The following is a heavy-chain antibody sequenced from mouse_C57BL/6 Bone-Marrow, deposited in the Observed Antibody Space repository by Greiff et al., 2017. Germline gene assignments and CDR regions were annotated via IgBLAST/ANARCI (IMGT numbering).Heavy chain of an antibody. V-gene: IGHV1-50*01. J-gene: IGHJ1*03. D-gene: IGHD1-1*01. Sequence: QVQLQQPGAELVKPGASVKLSCKASGYTFTSYWMQWVKQRPGQGLEWIGEIDPSDSFTNYNQKFKGKATLTVDTSSSTAYMQLSSLTSEDSAVYYCASNYGSSPYWYFDVWGTGTTVTVSS. CDR3: ASNYGSSPYWYFDV. CDR1: GYTFTSYW. CDR2: IDPSDSFT.